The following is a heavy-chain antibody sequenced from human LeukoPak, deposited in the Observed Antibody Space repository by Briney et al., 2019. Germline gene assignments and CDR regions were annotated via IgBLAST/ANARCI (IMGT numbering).Heavy chain of an antibody. J-gene: IGHJ6*02. CDR1: GGSTSSYY. D-gene: IGHD5-18*01. CDR3: ARGSYGTYYYYYYGMDV. Sequence: TSETLSLTCTVSGGSTSSYYWSWIRQPPGKGLEWIGYIYYSGSTNYNPSLKSRVTISVDTSKNQFSLKLSSVTAADTAVYYCARGSYGTYYYYYYGMDVWGQGTTVTVSS. V-gene: IGHV4-59*01. CDR2: IYYSGST.